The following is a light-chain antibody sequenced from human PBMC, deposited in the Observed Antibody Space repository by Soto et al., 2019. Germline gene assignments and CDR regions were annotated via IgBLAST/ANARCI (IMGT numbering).Light chain of an antibody. CDR1: SSDVGAYNF. J-gene: IGLJ1*01. CDR3: CSYAGSYTHV. V-gene: IGLV2-11*01. CDR2: DVT. Sequence: QSVLTQPRSVSGSPGQSVTISCTGTSSDVGAYNFVSWYQQHPGKAPKLIIYDVTKWPSGVPARFSGSKSGNTASLPISGLQADDEADYYCCSYAGSYTHVFGTGTKVTVL.